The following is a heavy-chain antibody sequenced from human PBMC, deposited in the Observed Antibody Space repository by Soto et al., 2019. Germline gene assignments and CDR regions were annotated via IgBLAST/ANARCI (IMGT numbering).Heavy chain of an antibody. D-gene: IGHD3-16*01. V-gene: IGHV3-11*01. CDR3: ARDPFGYYGMDV. CDR2: ISWSSGSTI. Sequence: PGGSLRLSCAASGFTVSSNYMSWVRQAPGKGLEWVSGISWSSGSTISYGDSVRGRFTISRDNAKNSLFLQMNSLRAEDTAIYYCARDPFGYYGMDVWGQGTTVTVSS. CDR1: GFTVSSNY. J-gene: IGHJ6*02.